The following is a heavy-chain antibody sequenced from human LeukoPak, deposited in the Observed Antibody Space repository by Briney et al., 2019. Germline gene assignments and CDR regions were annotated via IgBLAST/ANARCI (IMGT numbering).Heavy chain of an antibody. CDR1: GFTFSSYG. V-gene: IGHV3-30*18. CDR3: AKTGSSWYRRGYFDY. D-gene: IGHD6-13*01. CDR2: ISYDGSNK. J-gene: IGHJ4*02. Sequence: GRSLRLSCAASGFTFSSYGMHWVRQAPGKGLEWVAVISYDGSNKYYADSVKGRFTISRDNSKNTLYLQMNSLRAEGTAVYYCAKTGSSWYRRGYFDYWGQGTLVTVSS.